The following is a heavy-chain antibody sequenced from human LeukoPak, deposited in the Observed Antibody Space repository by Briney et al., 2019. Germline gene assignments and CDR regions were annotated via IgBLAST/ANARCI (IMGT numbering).Heavy chain of an antibody. D-gene: IGHD2-2*01. V-gene: IGHV4-39*07. Sequence: WVRQAPGKGLEWIGSIYYSGGAYYNPSLKSRVTISVDTSKNQFSLKLSSVTAADTAVYYCARDNVYCSSTSCSYYYMDVWGKGTTVTVSS. CDR3: ARDNVYCSSTSCSYYYMDV. J-gene: IGHJ6*03. CDR2: IYYSGGA.